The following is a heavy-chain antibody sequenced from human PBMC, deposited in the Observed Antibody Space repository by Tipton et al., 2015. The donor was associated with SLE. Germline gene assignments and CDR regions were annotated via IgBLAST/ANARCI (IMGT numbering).Heavy chain of an antibody. J-gene: IGHJ6*03. CDR1: GFTFSSYA. Sequence: SLRLSCAASGFTFSSYAMHWVRQAPGKGLEWVAVISYDGSNKYYADSVKGRFTISRDNSKNTLYLQMNSLRAEDTAVYYCARAPGVPAAIGYFYYHNRDVWGKGTTVTGSS. V-gene: IGHV3-30*04. D-gene: IGHD2-2*02. CDR2: ISYDGSNK. CDR3: ARAPGVPAAIGYFYYHNRDV.